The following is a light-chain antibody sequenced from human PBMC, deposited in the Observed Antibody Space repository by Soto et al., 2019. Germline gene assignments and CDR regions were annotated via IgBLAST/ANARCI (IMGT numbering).Light chain of an antibody. CDR3: QQYNTWPRS. CDR2: GAS. Sequence: EIVMTQSPATLSVSPGERATVSCRASQSVRSNLAWYQQKPGQAPRLVIFGASTRAAGIPDRFTGSGSGTEFTLTISSLQSEDLAVYYCQQYNTWPRSFGGGTNVEIK. V-gene: IGKV3-15*01. J-gene: IGKJ4*01. CDR1: QSVRSN.